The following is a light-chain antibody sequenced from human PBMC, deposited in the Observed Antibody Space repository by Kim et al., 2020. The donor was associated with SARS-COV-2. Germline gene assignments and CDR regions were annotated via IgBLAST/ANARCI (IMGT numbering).Light chain of an antibody. CDR3: QSYDNSLSVV. CDR1: RSNIGADYD. J-gene: IGLJ2*01. Sequence: GQTLTISSTGSRSNIGADYDVHWYQHLPGTAPKLLIYGNKNRPSGVPDRFSGSKSGTSASLAITGLQAEDEATYYCQSYDNSLSVVFGGGTQLTVL. CDR2: GNK. V-gene: IGLV1-40*01.